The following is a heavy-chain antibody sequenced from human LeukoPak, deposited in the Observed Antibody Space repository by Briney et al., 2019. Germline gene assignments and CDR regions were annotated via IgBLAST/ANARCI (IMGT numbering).Heavy chain of an antibody. V-gene: IGHV4-34*01. D-gene: IGHD6-13*01. CDR2: INHSGST. CDR1: GGSFSGYY. CDR3: ARGLRYSSSWYGRLSP. J-gene: IGHJ4*02. Sequence: TSETLSLTCAVYGGSFSGYYWSWIRQPPGKGLEWIGEINHSGSTNYNPSLKGRVTISVDTSKNQFSLKLSSVTAADTAVYYCARGLRYSSSWYGRLSPWGQGTLVTVSS.